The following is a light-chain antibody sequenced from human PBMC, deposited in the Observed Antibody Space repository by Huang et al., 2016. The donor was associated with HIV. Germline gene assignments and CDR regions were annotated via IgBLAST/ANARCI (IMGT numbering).Light chain of an antibody. Sequence: EIVLTQSPATLSLSPGERATLSCRASQRVSSYLAWYQQKPGQAPRLLIYDASNRASGIPARCSGSGSGTDFTRTISSLEPEDFAVYYCQQRSNWPLALTFGGGTKVEIK. V-gene: IGKV3-11*01. CDR3: QQRSNWPLALT. CDR1: QRVSSY. CDR2: DAS. J-gene: IGKJ4*01.